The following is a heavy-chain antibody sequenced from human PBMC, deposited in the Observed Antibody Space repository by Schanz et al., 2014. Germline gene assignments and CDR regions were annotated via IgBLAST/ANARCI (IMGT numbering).Heavy chain of an antibody. J-gene: IGHJ4*02. CDR3: ARIGGSVFDY. D-gene: IGHD3-10*01. CDR1: GFTFSNYW. Sequence: EVQLVESGGGLVQPGGSLRLSCAASGFTFSNYWMHWVRQAPGKGLVWVSRINGDGSNTNYADSVKGRFTISRDNAKNTLYLQMNSLSAEDTAVYYCARIGGSVFDYWAQGTLVTGSS. CDR2: INGDGSNT. V-gene: IGHV3-74*01.